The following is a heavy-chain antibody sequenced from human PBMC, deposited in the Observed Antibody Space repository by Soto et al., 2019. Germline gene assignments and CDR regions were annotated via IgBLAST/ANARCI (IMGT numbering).Heavy chain of an antibody. J-gene: IGHJ4*02. Sequence: VQLVESGGGVVQPGRSLRLSCAASGFIFSSNGMHWVRQAPGKGLEWVSAISGSGGSTYYADSVKGRFTISRDNSKNTLYLQMNSLRAEDTAVYYCLGMITMAFDYWGQGTLVTVSS. V-gene: IGHV3-23*04. CDR3: LGMITMAFDY. D-gene: IGHD3-10*01. CDR1: GFIFSSNG. CDR2: ISGSGGST.